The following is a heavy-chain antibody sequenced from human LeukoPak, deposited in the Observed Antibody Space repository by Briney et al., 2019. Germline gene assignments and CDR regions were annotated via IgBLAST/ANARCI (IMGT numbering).Heavy chain of an antibody. D-gene: IGHD1-26*01. CDR3: AKPSGSGVDY. CDR2: IRSDGYHT. CDR1: GFVFDDYD. J-gene: IGHJ4*02. V-gene: IGHV3-30*02. Sequence: PGGSLRLSCGVSGFVFDDYDMHWVRQAPGKGLEWVAFIRSDGYHTYYTDSVKGRFIITRDNFKNTLYLQMNSLRLEDMAVYYCAKPSGSGVDYWGRGTRVTVSS.